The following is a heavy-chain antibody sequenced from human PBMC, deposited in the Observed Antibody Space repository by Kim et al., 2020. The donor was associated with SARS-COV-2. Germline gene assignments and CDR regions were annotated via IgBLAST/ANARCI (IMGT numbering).Heavy chain of an antibody. V-gene: IGHV3-23*01. CDR3: AKQIPGV. D-gene: IGHD2-21*01. Sequence: GGSLRLSCAASGFTFSSYDMSWVRQAPGEGLEWVSAISGSGGTTLYADSVKGRSTVSRDNSKNTLYLQMNSLRAEDSAIYYCAKQIPGVWGQGTTVTVSS. J-gene: IGHJ6*02. CDR2: ISGSGGTT. CDR1: GFTFSSYD.